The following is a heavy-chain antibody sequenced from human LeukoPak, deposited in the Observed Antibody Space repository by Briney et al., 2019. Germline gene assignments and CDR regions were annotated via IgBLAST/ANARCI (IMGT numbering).Heavy chain of an antibody. CDR2: IWLDGSDK. Sequence: GGSLRLSCVASGFTFSNYGMHWVRQAPGKGLEWVAIIWLDGSDKYYADSVKGRVTISRDNSKNTLYLQMNSLRAEDTAVYYCARHASGHYFDSWGQGTLVTVSS. CDR3: ARHASGHYFDS. J-gene: IGHJ4*02. D-gene: IGHD2-15*01. CDR1: GFTFSNYG. V-gene: IGHV3-33*01.